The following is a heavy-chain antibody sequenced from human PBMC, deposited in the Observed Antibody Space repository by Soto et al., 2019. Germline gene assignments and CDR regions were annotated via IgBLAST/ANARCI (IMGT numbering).Heavy chain of an antibody. V-gene: IGHV4-30-2*01. Sequence: QLQLQESGSGLVKPSQTLSLTCAVSGGSISSGGYSWSWIRQPPGKGLEWIGYIYHSGSTYYNPSLKSRVTISVGRSKNQCSLKLRSVTAADTAVYYCARTAVTEYYFDYCGQGTLVTVSS. D-gene: IGHD4-17*01. CDR1: GGSISSGGYS. CDR3: ARTAVTEYYFDY. J-gene: IGHJ4*02. CDR2: IYHSGST.